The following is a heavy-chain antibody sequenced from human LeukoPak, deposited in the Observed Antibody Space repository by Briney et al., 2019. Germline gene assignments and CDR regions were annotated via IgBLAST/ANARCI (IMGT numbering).Heavy chain of an antibody. D-gene: IGHD2/OR15-2a*01. CDR3: ARDYFDDPLNWFDS. V-gene: IGHV1-18*04. Sequence: ASVKVSCKASGYTFTGYYIHWVRQAPGQGLEWMGWISPYNSKTIYAENLQGRLSMTTDTSTSTAYMEMRSLRSDDTAVYYCARDYFDDPLNWFDSWGQGTLLTVSS. J-gene: IGHJ5*01. CDR1: GYTFTGYY. CDR2: ISPYNSKT.